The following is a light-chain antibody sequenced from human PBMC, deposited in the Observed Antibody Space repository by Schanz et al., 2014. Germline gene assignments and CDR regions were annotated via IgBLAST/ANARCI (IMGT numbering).Light chain of an antibody. CDR1: SSNIGSNY. V-gene: IGLV1-47*01. CDR3: SSYAGSNSPFV. J-gene: IGLJ1*01. Sequence: QLVLTQPPSASGTPGQRVTISCSGSSSNIGSNYVYWYQQLPGTAPKLLIYRNNQRPSGVPDRFSGSKSGTSASLAISGLRSEDEADYYCSSYAGSNSPFVFGTGTKLTVL. CDR2: RNN.